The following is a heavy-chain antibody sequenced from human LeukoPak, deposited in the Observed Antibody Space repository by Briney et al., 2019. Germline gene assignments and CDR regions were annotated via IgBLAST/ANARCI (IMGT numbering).Heavy chain of an antibody. Sequence: PGGSPRLSCAASGFTVSSNYMSWVRQAPGKGLEWVSVIYSGGSTYYADSVNGRFTISRDNSKNTLYLQMNSLRAEDTAVYYCAREGRGYYDYWGQGTLVTVSS. CDR2: IYSGGST. J-gene: IGHJ4*02. D-gene: IGHD3-22*01. CDR3: AREGRGYYDY. V-gene: IGHV3-66*01. CDR1: GFTVSSNY.